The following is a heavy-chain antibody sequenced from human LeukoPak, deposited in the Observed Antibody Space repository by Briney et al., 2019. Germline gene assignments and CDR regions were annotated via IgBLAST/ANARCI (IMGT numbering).Heavy chain of an antibody. V-gene: IGHV4-59*08. CDR3: ARQSPYGMDV. Sequence: SETLSLTCTVSGGSISSYYWSWIWQPPGKGLEWIGYIYYSGSTNYNPSLKSRVIISVDTSKNQFSLKLRSVTAADTAVYFCARQSPYGMDVWGQGTTVTVSS. CDR1: GGSISSYY. CDR2: IYYSGST. J-gene: IGHJ6*02.